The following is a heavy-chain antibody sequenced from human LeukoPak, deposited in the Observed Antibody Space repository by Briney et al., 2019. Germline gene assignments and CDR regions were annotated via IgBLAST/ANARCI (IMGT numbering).Heavy chain of an antibody. Sequence: TGGSLRLSCVASGFTFSSYSINWVRQAPGKGLEWVSSITSSASHRYYADSVKGRFTISRDNAKNSLYLQMSSLRAEDTAMYYCARRAGDYSHPYDYWGQGTLVTVSS. CDR3: ARRAGDYSHPYDY. CDR1: GFTFSSYS. D-gene: IGHD3-22*01. CDR2: ITSSASHR. V-gene: IGHV3-21*04. J-gene: IGHJ4*02.